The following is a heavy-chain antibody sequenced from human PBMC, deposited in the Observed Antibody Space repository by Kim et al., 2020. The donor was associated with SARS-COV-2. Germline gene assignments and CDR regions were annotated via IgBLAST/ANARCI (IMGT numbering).Heavy chain of an antibody. CDR2: ISAYNGNT. Sequence: ASVKVSCKASGYTFTSYGISWVRQAPGQGLEWMGWISAYNGNTNYAQKLQGRVTMTTDTSTSTAYMELRSLRSDDTAVYYCARDMYYDYVWGSYRLDVWGQGTTVTVSS. V-gene: IGHV1-18*04. D-gene: IGHD3-16*02. J-gene: IGHJ6*02. CDR3: ARDMYYDYVWGSYRLDV. CDR1: GYTFTSYG.